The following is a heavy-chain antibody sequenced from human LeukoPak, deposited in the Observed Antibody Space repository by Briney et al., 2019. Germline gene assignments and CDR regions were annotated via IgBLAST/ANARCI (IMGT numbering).Heavy chain of an antibody. V-gene: IGHV3-9*01. CDR2: ISWNSGSI. CDR1: GFTFDDYA. Sequence: PGRSLRLSCAASGFTFDDYAMHWVRQAPGKGLEWVSGISWNSGSIGYADSVKGRFTISRDNAKNSLYLQMNSLRAEDTALYYCAKDSLECSSSSPFDYWGQGTLVTVSS. CDR3: AKDSLECSSSSPFDY. J-gene: IGHJ4*02. D-gene: IGHD6-6*01.